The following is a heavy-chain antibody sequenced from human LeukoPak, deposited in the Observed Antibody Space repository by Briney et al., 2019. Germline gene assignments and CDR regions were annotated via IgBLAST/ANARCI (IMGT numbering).Heavy chain of an antibody. CDR1: GGTFSSYA. Sequence: ASVKVSCKASGGTFSSYAISWVRQAPGQGLEWMGGIIPIFGTANYAQKFQGRVTITTDESTSTAYMELSSLRSEDTAVYYCARGARYRAAAGAFDYWGQGTLVTVSS. J-gene: IGHJ4*02. CDR3: ARGARYRAAAGAFDY. CDR2: IIPIFGTA. D-gene: IGHD6-13*01. V-gene: IGHV1-69*05.